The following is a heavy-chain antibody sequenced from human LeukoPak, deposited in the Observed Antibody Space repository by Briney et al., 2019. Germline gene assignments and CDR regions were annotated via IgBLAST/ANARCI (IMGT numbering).Heavy chain of an antibody. D-gene: IGHD3-10*01. CDR2: INYSGRT. V-gene: IGHV4-39*01. Sequence: PSETLSLTCTVSGDSISSSDFYWGWIRRPPGKGLEWIALINYSGRTFYNPSLESRVTISVDMSKNQFSLRLNSVTAADTAVYYCARHYGPWGQGTLVTVSS. CDR3: ARHYGP. CDR1: GDSISSSDFY. J-gene: IGHJ5*02.